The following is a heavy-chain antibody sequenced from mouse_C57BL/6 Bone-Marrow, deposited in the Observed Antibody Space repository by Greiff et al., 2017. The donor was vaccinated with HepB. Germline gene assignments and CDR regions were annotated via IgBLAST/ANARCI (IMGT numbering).Heavy chain of an antibody. Sequence: EVQVVESGGDLVKPGGSLKLSCAASGFTFSSYGMSWVRQTPDKRLEWVATISSGGSYTYYPDSVKGRFTISRDNAKNTLYLQMRSLKSEDTAMYYCARAGTTVVNYFDYWGQGTTLTVSS. D-gene: IGHD1-1*01. CDR2: ISSGGSYT. CDR1: GFTFSSYG. J-gene: IGHJ2*01. V-gene: IGHV5-6*01. CDR3: ARAGTTVVNYFDY.